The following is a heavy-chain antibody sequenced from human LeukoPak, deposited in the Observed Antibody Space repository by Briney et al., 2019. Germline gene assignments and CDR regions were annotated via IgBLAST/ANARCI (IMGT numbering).Heavy chain of an antibody. Sequence: PSETLSLTCAVYGGSFSGYYWSWIRQPPGKGLEWIGEIDHGGTTNYNPSLKSRVTISLVTSKNQLSLILSSVTAADTAVYYCAKAPYLSSGSWGQGTMVTVSS. D-gene: IGHD3-22*01. CDR3: AKAPYLSSGS. CDR1: GGSFSGYY. CDR2: IDHGGTT. J-gene: IGHJ3*01. V-gene: IGHV4-34*01.